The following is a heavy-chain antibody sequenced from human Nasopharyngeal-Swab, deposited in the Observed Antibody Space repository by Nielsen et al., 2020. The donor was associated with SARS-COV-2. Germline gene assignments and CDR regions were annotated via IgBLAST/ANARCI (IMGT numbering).Heavy chain of an antibody. J-gene: IGHJ4*02. D-gene: IGHD3-9*01. Sequence: GESLKISCAASGFTFSSYGMHWVRQAPGKGLEWVAVIWYDGSNKYYADSVKGRFTTSRDNSKNTLYLQMNSLRAEDTAVYYCARDPDDILTGYYFDYWGQGTLVTVSS. CDR2: IWYDGSNK. V-gene: IGHV3-33*01. CDR1: GFTFSSYG. CDR3: ARDPDDILTGYYFDY.